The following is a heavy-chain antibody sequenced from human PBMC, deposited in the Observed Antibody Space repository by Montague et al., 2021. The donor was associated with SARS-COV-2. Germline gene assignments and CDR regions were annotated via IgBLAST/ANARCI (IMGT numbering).Heavy chain of an antibody. V-gene: IGHV4-59*01. J-gene: IGHJ3*02. Sequence: SETLSLTCTVSGRSISSYYWSWIRQPPGKGLEWMGYIYYSGSTNYNPSLKSRVTISVDTSKNQFSLKLSSVTTADTAVYYCARGSGWMGNAFDIWGQGTMVTVSS. CDR3: ARGSGWMGNAFDI. CDR2: IYYSGST. D-gene: IGHD6-19*01. CDR1: GRSISSYY.